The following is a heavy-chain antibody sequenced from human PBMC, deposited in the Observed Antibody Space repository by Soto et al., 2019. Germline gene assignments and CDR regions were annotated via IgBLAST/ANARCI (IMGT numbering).Heavy chain of an antibody. CDR3: AHTHGGDFQY. Sequence: QITLKESGPTLVKPTQTLTLTCTFSGFSLTTSGVGVGWVRQPPGKALEWLAVIYWHDDKRYSPSLSSRLTITKDTSKNQVVLTMTNMDPVDTATYYCAHTHGGDFQYWGQGTLVTVSS. J-gene: IGHJ4*02. V-gene: IGHV2-5*01. D-gene: IGHD2-15*01. CDR2: IYWHDDK. CDR1: GFSLTTSGVG.